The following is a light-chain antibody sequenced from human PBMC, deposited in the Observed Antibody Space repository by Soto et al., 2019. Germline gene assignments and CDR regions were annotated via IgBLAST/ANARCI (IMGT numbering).Light chain of an antibody. Sequence: DIVMTQSPDSLAVSLGDRATINCKSSQSVFYSSNNLNYVAWYQQNPGQPPKLLIYWASARESGVPDRLSGSGSGTEFTLTISSLQAEDVAVYFCQQYYTTPLTFGGGTKVEIK. CDR2: WAS. V-gene: IGKV4-1*01. CDR3: QQYYTTPLT. J-gene: IGKJ4*01. CDR1: QSVFYSSNNLNY.